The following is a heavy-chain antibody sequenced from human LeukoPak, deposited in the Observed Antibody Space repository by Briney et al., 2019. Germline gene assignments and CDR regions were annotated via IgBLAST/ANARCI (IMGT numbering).Heavy chain of an antibody. J-gene: IGHJ4*02. Sequence: GGSLRLSCAASGFTFSSAWMTWVRQAPGKGLEWVANIKQDGSEKYYVDSVKGRFTISRDNAKNSLYLQMSSLRAEDTAVYYCARETYSSGWYDRGVDYWGQGTLVTVSS. V-gene: IGHV3-7*01. CDR3: ARETYSSGWYDRGVDY. D-gene: IGHD6-19*01. CDR1: GFTFSSAW. CDR2: IKQDGSEK.